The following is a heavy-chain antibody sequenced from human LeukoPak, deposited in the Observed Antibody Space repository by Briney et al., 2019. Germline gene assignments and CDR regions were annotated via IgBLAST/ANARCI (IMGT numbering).Heavy chain of an antibody. CDR1: GSTFPNAW. CDR2: IKSKSDGETT. D-gene: IGHD3-10*01. V-gene: IGHV3-15*01. Sequence: GGSLRLSCAASGSTFPNAWMNWVRQAPGKGLEWVGRIKSKSDGETTDYAAPVKGGFTISRDDPKITLYLQMNSLKTEDTAVYYCAHGLWHYDAFDVWGQGTMVTVSS. J-gene: IGHJ3*01. CDR3: AHGLWHYDAFDV.